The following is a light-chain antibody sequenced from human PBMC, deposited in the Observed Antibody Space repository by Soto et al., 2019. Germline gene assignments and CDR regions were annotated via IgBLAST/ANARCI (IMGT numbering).Light chain of an antibody. CDR1: QTASSSH. CDR2: DAS. CDR3: QQYGRSPYT. J-gene: IGKJ2*01. Sequence: EIVLTQSPGALSLSPGERATLLCRASQTASSSHLAWYQQKPGQAPRRLIYDASSRATGISDRFSGSGSGTDFALTISRLEPEDFAVYYCQQYGRSPYTFGQGTKVDIK. V-gene: IGKV3-20*01.